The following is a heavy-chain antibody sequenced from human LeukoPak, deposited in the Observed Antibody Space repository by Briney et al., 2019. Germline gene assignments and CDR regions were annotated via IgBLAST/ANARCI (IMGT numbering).Heavy chain of an antibody. CDR2: IIPIFGTA. CDR3: ARDKTGEFDY. V-gene: IGHV1-69*13. Sequence: ASVKVSCKASGYTFTSYYMHWVRQAPGQGLEWMGGIIPIFGTANYAQKFQGRVTITADESTSTAYMELSSLRSEDTAVYYCARDKTGEFDYWGQGTLVTVSS. J-gene: IGHJ4*02. D-gene: IGHD7-27*01. CDR1: GYTFTSYY.